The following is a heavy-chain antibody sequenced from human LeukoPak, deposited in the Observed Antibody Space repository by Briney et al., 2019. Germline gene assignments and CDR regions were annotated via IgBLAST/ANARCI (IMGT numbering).Heavy chain of an antibody. J-gene: IGHJ4*02. CDR2: IWYDGSNK. V-gene: IGHV3-33*01. CDR3: ARTIAVAGPYYFDY. Sequence: GGSLRLSCAASGFTFSSSGMHWVRQAPGKGLEWVAVIWYDGSNKYYAESVKGRFTISRDNSKNTLFLQMNSLRADDTAVYHCARTIAVAGPYYFDYWGQGTLVTVSS. CDR1: GFTFSSSG. D-gene: IGHD6-19*01.